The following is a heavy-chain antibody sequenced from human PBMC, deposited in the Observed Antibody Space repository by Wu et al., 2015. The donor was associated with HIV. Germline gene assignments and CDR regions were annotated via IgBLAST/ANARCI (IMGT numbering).Heavy chain of an antibody. CDR2: INPNRGGT. D-gene: IGHD3-22*01. CDR3: ARLQSLSGFYSNADY. CDR1: GDGFTSYA. Sequence: QVQLVQSGAEVKKPGSSVKVTCKASGDGFTSYAVSWVRQAPGQGLEWMGWINPNRGGTKYAQKFQGRVTMTRDTAVSTAYLELNSLRSDDTAVYYCARLQSLSGFYSNADYWGQGTLVTVSS. V-gene: IGHV1-2*02. J-gene: IGHJ4*02.